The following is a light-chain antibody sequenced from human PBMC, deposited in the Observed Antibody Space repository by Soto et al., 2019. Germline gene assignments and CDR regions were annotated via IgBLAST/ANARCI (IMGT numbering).Light chain of an antibody. J-gene: IGKJ4*01. CDR1: QSVSGY. Sequence: EIVLTQSPATLSLSPGERATLSCRASQSVSGYLAWYQQKPGQAPRLLIYDASSRANGIPARFTGSGSGTDFSLTISSLEPEDFAVYYCQHYKTWPLAFGGGTKVEIK. V-gene: IGKV3-11*01. CDR3: QHYKTWPLA. CDR2: DAS.